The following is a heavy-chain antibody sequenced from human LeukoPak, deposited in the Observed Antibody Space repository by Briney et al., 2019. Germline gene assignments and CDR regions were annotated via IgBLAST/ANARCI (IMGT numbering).Heavy chain of an antibody. D-gene: IGHD5-18*01. CDR3: AGHGLSDTAMALFDY. V-gene: IGHV4-34*01. CDR1: GGSFSGYY. Sequence: PSETLSLTCAVYGGSFSGYYWSWIRQPPGKGLEWIGEINHSGSTNYNPSLKSRVTISVDTSKNQFSLKLSSVTAADTAVHYCAGHGLSDTAMALFDYWGQGTLVTVSS. CDR2: INHSGST. J-gene: IGHJ4*02.